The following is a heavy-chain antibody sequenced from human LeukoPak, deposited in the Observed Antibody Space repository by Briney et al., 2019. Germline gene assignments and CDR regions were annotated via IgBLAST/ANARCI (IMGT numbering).Heavy chain of an antibody. CDR2: IKQDGSEK. D-gene: IGHD4-17*01. J-gene: IGHJ5*02. V-gene: IGHV3-7*01. CDR1: GFTFSSYW. Sequence: GGSLRLSCAASGFTFSSYWMSWVRQAPGKGLEWVASIKQDGSEKYYVDSVKGRFTISRDNAKNSLYLQMNSLRAEDTALYYCARAPGEGWFDPWGQGTLVTVTS. CDR3: ARAPGEGWFDP.